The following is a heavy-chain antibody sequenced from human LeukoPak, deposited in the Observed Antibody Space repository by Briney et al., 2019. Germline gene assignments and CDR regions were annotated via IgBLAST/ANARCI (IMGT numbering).Heavy chain of an antibody. CDR1: GVSISSYY. CDR2: IYYSGNT. V-gene: IGHV4-59*01. J-gene: IGHJ4*02. Sequence: SETLSLTCTVSGVSISSYYWSWIRQPPGKGLEWIGYIYYSGNTNYNPSLKTRVTISVDTSKNQFSLKLSSVTAADTAVYYCARAGSWKLNFDYWGQGTLVTVSS. CDR3: ARAGSWKLNFDY. D-gene: IGHD6-13*01.